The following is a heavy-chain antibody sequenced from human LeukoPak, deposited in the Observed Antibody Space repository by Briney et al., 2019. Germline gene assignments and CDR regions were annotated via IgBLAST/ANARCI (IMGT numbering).Heavy chain of an antibody. V-gene: IGHV3-48*01. CDR1: GFVFRSYA. D-gene: IGHD3-10*01. J-gene: IGHJ4*02. Sequence: GGSLRLSCAASGFVFRSYAMSWVRQAPGKGLEWISFIRHDSSDIYYADSVKGRFTISRDNARDSLYLQMNSLRAEDTAVYYYARDWFGELIWGQGTLVTVSS. CDR2: IRHDSSDI. CDR3: ARDWFGELI.